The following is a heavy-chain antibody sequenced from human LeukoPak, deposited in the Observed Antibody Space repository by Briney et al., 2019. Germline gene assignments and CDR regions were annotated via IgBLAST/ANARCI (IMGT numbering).Heavy chain of an antibody. J-gene: IGHJ4*02. Sequence: SVKVSCKASGYTLTGYYMHWVRQAPGQGLEWMGGIIPIFGTANYAQKFQGRVTITADESTSTAYMELSSLRSEDTAVYYCARAYYDILTGYYKAFDYWGQGTLVTVSS. V-gene: IGHV1-69*13. CDR2: IIPIFGTA. CDR1: GYTLTGYY. CDR3: ARAYYDILTGYYKAFDY. D-gene: IGHD3-9*01.